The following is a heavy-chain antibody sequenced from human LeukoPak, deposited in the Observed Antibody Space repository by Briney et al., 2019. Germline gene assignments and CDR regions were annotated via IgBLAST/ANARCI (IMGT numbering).Heavy chain of an antibody. CDR1: GYTFTSYG. V-gene: IGHV1-18*01. CDR2: ISAYNGNT. CDR3: ARGGNIVVVPAATPYYYYYGMDV. Sequence: GASVKVSCKASGYTFTSYGISWVRQAPGQGLEWMGWISAYNGNTNYAQKLQGRVTMTTDTSTSTAYMELRSLRSDDTAVYYCARGGNIVVVPAATPYYYYYGMDVWGQGTTVTVSS. J-gene: IGHJ6*02. D-gene: IGHD2-2*01.